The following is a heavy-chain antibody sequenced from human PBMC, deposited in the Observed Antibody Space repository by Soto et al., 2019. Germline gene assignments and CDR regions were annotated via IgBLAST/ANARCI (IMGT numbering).Heavy chain of an antibody. D-gene: IGHD2-21*02. CDR3: AREGDKYYFDY. CDR1: GFTFSTYA. Sequence: QVQLVESGGGVVQPGRSLRLSCAASGFTFSTYAMHWVRQAPGKGLEWVAVISYDGSNKYYADSVKGRFTISRDNPKNTLYLQMNSLRAEDTAVYYCAREGDKYYFDYWGQGTLVTVSS. J-gene: IGHJ4*02. CDR2: ISYDGSNK. V-gene: IGHV3-30-3*01.